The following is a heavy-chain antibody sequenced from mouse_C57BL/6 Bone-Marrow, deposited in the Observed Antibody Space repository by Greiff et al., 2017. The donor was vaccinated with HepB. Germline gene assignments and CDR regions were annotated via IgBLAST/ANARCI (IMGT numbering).Heavy chain of an antibody. D-gene: IGHD2-3*01. CDR1: GYTFTSYG. V-gene: IGHV1-81*01. J-gene: IGHJ4*01. Sequence: VMLQQSGAELARPGASVKLSCKASGYTFTSYGISWVKQRTGQGLEWIGEIYPRSGNTYYNEKFKGKATLTADKSSSTAYMELRSLTSEDSAVYFCARWLLRGDAMDYWGQGTSVTVSS. CDR2: IYPRSGNT. CDR3: ARWLLRGDAMDY.